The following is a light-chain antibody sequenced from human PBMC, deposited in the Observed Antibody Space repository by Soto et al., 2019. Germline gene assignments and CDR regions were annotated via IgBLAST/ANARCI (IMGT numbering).Light chain of an antibody. CDR2: GAS. CDR1: QSVSSN. CDR3: QQYNNWPLT. V-gene: IGKV3-15*01. Sequence: EIVMTQSPATLSVSPGERATLSCRASQSVSSNLAWYQQKPGQTPRLLIYGASTRATGIPARFSGSGSGTEFTLTISSLQSEDFALYYGQQYNNWPLTFGGGTKVEIK. J-gene: IGKJ4*01.